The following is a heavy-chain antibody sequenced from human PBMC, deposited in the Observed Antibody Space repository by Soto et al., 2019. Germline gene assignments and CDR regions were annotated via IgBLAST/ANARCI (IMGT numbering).Heavy chain of an antibody. CDR2: IYYSGST. Sequence: QVQLQESGPGLVKPSETLSLTCTVSGGSVSSGSYYWSWIRQPPGKGLEWIGYIYYSGSTNYNPSRKSRVTISVDTSKNQFALKLSSVTAADTAVYYCARDRIDYYYYGMDVWGQGTTVTVSS. CDR3: ARDRIDYYYYGMDV. J-gene: IGHJ6*02. CDR1: GGSVSSGSYY. V-gene: IGHV4-61*01.